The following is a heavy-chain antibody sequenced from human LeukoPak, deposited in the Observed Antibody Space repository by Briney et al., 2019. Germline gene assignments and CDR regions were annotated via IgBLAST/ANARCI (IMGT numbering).Heavy chain of an antibody. J-gene: IGHJ3*01. Sequence: PGGSLRLSCAASKFSFGSFWMTWVRQAPGRGLEWVANIQEDGSKKYYLDSVKGRFTISRDNAKNSLYLQMNSLRAEDTAVYYCARDKNLAVVNYWYDAFDVWGQGTMVTVSS. D-gene: IGHD2-8*02. V-gene: IGHV3-7*04. CDR1: KFSFGSFW. CDR2: IQEDGSKK. CDR3: ARDKNLAVVNYWYDAFDV.